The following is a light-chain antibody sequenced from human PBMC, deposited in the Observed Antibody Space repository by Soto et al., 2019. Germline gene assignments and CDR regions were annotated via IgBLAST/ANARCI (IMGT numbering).Light chain of an antibody. CDR3: SSYTSSSTRV. CDR1: SSDVGGYNY. CDR2: EVS. V-gene: IGLV2-14*01. Sequence: QSVLTQPASVSGSPGQSITISCTGTSSDVGGYNYVSWYQQHPGKAPKRMIYEVSNRPSGVSNRFSGSKSGNTASLTISGLQAEDEADYYFSSYTSSSTRVFGTGAKVTVL. J-gene: IGLJ1*01.